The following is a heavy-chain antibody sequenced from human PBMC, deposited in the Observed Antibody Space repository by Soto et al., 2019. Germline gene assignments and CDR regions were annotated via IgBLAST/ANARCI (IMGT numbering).Heavy chain of an antibody. CDR1: GFTFSSYS. CDR3: ARDCDXHSFVVVPAASFGWFDP. Sequence: PGGSLRLSCAASGFTFSSYSMNWVRQAPGKGLERVSSISSSSSYIYYADSVKGRFTISRDNAKNSLYLQMNSLRAEDTAVYYCARDCDXHSFVVVPAASFGWFDPWGQGTLVTVSS. CDR2: ISSSSSYI. V-gene: IGHV3-21*01. D-gene: IGHD2-2*01. J-gene: IGHJ5*02.